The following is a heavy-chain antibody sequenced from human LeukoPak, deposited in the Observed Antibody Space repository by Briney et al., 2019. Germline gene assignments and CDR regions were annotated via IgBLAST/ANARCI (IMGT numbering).Heavy chain of an antibody. V-gene: IGHV1-2*02. Sequence: ASVKVSCKASGYTFTGYYMHWVRQAPGQGLEWMGWINPNSGGTNYAQKFQGRVTITADKSTSTAYMELSSLRSEDTAVYYCARSSTHYDFWSGYPNNWFDPWGQGTLVTVSS. D-gene: IGHD3-3*01. CDR1: GYTFTGYY. CDR2: INPNSGGT. J-gene: IGHJ5*02. CDR3: ARSSTHYDFWSGYPNNWFDP.